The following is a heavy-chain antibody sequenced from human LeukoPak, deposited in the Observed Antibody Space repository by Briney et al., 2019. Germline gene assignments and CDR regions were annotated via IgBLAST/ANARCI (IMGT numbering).Heavy chain of an antibody. CDR3: ARSRDAYNHLHAFDI. CDR1: GGSVSSGDHY. Sequence: PSETLSLTCTVSGGSVSSGDHYWSWLRQPPGEGLEWIGYIYYSGTTYYNPSLKSRVIISLDTSKNHFSLKLSSVTAADTAVYYCARSRDAYNHLHAFDIWGQGTMVTLSS. J-gene: IGHJ3*02. CDR2: IYYSGTT. D-gene: IGHD5-24*01. V-gene: IGHV4-30-4*01.